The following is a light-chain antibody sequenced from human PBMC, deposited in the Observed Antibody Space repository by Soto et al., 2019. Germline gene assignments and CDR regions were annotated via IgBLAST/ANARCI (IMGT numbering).Light chain of an antibody. Sequence: EIVMTQSPATLSVSPGESATLSCRASQSVSRKLAWYQRKPGQAPRLLIYGASSRATGIPDRFSGSGSGTDFTLTISRLEPEDFAVYYCQQYGSSPQTFGQGTKVDIK. CDR3: QQYGSSPQT. V-gene: IGKV3-20*01. CDR2: GAS. J-gene: IGKJ1*01. CDR1: QSVSRK.